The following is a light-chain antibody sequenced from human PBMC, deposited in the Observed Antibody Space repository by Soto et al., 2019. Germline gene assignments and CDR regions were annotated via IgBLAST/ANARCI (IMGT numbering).Light chain of an antibody. V-gene: IGLV2-14*01. CDR1: SSDVGGYKY. J-gene: IGLJ3*02. CDR3: SSYTTSSTHWV. Sequence: QSALTQPASVSGSPGQSITISCTGTSSDVGGYKYVFWYQQHPGKAPKLMIYEVSNRPSGVSNRFSGSKSGNTASLTISGLQAEDEADYYCSSYTTSSTHWVFGGGTKLTVL. CDR2: EVS.